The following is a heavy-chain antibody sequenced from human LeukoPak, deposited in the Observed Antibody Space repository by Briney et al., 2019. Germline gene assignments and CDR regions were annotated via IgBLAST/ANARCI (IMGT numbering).Heavy chain of an antibody. J-gene: IGHJ4*02. D-gene: IGHD6-19*01. V-gene: IGHV3-7*01. CDR3: ASFSEELWLPGVDY. Sequence: PGGSLRLSCEASDFTFTTYWMSWVRQAPGKGLEWVANIKQDGSEKYYADSVKGRFTVSRDNAKNSVLLQMNNLRAEDTAVYYCASFSEELWLPGVDYWGQGTLVTVSS. CDR2: IKQDGSEK. CDR1: DFTFTTYW.